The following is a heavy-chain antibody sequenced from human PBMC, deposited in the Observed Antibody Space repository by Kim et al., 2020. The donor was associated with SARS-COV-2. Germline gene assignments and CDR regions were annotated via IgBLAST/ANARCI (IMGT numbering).Heavy chain of an antibody. V-gene: IGHV3-11*05. CDR1: GFRFSDHQ. CDR3: GRERYCGGGACPEIDAFDI. CDR2: ISATGTYT. Sequence: GGSLRLSCAASGFRFSDHQMSWIRQAPGKGLEWVSYISATGTYTNYGDSVKGRFTISRKNARNSMYLQMNSLRAEDTAVYYCGRERYCGGGACPEIDAFDIWGLGTMVTVSS. D-gene: IGHD2-15*01. J-gene: IGHJ3*02.